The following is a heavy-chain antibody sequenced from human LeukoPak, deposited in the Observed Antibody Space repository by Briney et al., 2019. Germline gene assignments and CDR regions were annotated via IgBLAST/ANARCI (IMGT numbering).Heavy chain of an antibody. CDR3: ARDLANYDYVWGSYRYPFDY. J-gene: IGHJ4*02. D-gene: IGHD3-16*02. V-gene: IGHV3-9*01. CDR1: GFTFGDYA. CDR2: ISWNGGET. Sequence: QPGGSLRLSCAASGFTFGDYAMHWVRQAPGKGLEWVSGISWNGGETGYADSVKGRFTISRDNAKKSLYLQMNSLRAEDTAVYYCARDLANYDYVWGSYRYPFDYWGQGTLVTVSS.